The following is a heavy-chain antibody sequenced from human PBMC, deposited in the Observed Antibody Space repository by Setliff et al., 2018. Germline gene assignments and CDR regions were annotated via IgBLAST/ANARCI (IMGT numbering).Heavy chain of an antibody. V-gene: IGHV1-69*13. D-gene: IGHD3-16*02. CDR1: RGIFNTYA. CDR3: AKDSIYQGRPNLDC. J-gene: IGHJ4*02. Sequence: SVKVSCKASRGIFNTYALTWVRQAPGQGLEWMGRIIPIFGTRTYAQKFQGRVTITADDNTGTVFLDLSSLRSDDTAMCYCAKDSIYQGRPNLDCWGQGTLVTVSS. CDR2: IIPIFGTR.